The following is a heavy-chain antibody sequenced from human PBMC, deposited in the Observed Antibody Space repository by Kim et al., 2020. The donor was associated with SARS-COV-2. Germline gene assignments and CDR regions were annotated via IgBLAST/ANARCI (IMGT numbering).Heavy chain of an antibody. CDR1: GYTFTSYG. D-gene: IGHD2-2*01. Sequence: ASVKVSCKASGYTFTSYGISWVRQAPGQGLEWIGWISAYNGNTNYAQKLQGRVTMTTDTSTSTAYMELRSLRSDDTAVYYCASASLRGYPFDYWGQGTLVTVSS. V-gene: IGHV1-18*01. J-gene: IGHJ4*02. CDR2: ISAYNGNT. CDR3: ASASLRGYPFDY.